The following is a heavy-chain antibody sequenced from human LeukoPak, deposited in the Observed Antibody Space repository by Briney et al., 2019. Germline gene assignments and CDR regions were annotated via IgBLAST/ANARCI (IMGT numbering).Heavy chain of an antibody. CDR2: ISYDGSNK. D-gene: IGHD3-22*01. Sequence: PGRSLRLSCAASGFTFSSYAIHWVRQAPGKGLEWVAVISYDGSNKYYADSVEGRFTISRDNSKNTLYLQMNSLRAEDTAVYYCAKDEHYYDSSAHEYFQHWGQGTLVTVSS. V-gene: IGHV3-30-3*01. J-gene: IGHJ1*01. CDR3: AKDEHYYDSSAHEYFQH. CDR1: GFTFSSYA.